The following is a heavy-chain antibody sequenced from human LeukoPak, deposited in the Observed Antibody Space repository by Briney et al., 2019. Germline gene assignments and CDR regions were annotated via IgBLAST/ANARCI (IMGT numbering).Heavy chain of an antibody. J-gene: IGHJ5*02. V-gene: IGHV5-51*01. D-gene: IGHD3-22*01. CDR2: TYPGDSDT. CDR3: ARGPYYDSSGYPERWFDP. CDR1: GYSFTSYW. Sequence: GESLKISCKGSGYSFTSYWIGWVRQMPGKGLEWMGITYPGDSDTRYSPSFQGQVTISADKSISTAYLQWSSLKASDTAMYYCARGPYYDSSGYPERWFDPWGEGTLVTVSS.